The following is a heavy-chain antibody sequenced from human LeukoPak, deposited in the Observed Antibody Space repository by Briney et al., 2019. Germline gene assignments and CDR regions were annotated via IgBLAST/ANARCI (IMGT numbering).Heavy chain of an antibody. D-gene: IGHD6-19*01. CDR3: VTFPASYTSAWYD. J-gene: IGHJ4*02. CDR1: SISSAYY. Sequence: PSETLSLTCNSISSAYYWGWIRQPPWKGLEWIGSIYHSGSTYYNPSLKSRVTISVDTSKNQFSLKLSSVTAADTAVYYCVTFPASYTSAWYDWGQGTLVTVSS. CDR2: IYHSGST. V-gene: IGHV4-38-2*02.